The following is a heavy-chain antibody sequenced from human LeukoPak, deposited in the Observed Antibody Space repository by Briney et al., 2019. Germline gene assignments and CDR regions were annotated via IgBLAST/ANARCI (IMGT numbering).Heavy chain of an antibody. CDR2: ISSSSSTI. CDR1: GFTFSSYS. J-gene: IGHJ4*02. CDR3: ARDHLWAFDY. Sequence: GGSLRLSCVGSGFTFSSYSMNWVRQAPGKGLEWVSYISSSSSTIYYADSVKGRFTVSRDNDKDSLYLQMNSLRAEDTAVYYCARDHLWAFDYWGQGTLVTVSS. V-gene: IGHV3-48*01. D-gene: IGHD2-21*01.